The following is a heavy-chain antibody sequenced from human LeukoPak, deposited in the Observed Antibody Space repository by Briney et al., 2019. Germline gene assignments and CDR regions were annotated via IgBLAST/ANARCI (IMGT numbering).Heavy chain of an antibody. V-gene: IGHV1-3*01. CDR2: INAGNGNT. CDR3: ARRFQWPRGFDY. D-gene: IGHD6-19*01. Sequence: ASVKVSCKASGYTFTSYAMHWVRQAPGQRLEWMGWINAGNGNTKYSQKFQGRVAITRDTSASTAYVELSSLRSEDTAVYYCARRFQWPRGFDYWGQGTLVTVSS. CDR1: GYTFTSYA. J-gene: IGHJ4*02.